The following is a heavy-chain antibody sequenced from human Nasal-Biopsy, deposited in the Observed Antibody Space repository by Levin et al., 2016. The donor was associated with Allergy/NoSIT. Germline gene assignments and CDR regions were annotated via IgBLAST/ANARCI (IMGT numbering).Heavy chain of an antibody. V-gene: IGHV3-49*02. CDR3: ARARSIAGTDFDY. D-gene: IGHD6-13*01. CDR2: IRTKTYDETT. J-gene: IGHJ4*02. CDR1: GFTFGSYP. Sequence: GGSLRLSCTSSGFTFGSYPLSWVRQAPGKGLEWISYIRTKTYDETTEYAASVIGRFIISRDDSNGIAYLQMNSLRTDDTAMYYCARARSIAGTDFDYWGQGVLVTVSS.